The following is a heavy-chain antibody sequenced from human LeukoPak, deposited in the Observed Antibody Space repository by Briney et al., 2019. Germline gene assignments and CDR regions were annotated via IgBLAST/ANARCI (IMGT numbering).Heavy chain of an antibody. D-gene: IGHD1-26*01. J-gene: IGHJ3*02. V-gene: IGHV4-34*01. CDR3: ARAKPEGWEPRIVRRAFDI. CDR2: ITHSGDT. CDR1: GGSFSGHF. Sequence: SETLSLTCAVYGGSFSGHFWSWIRQPPGKGLEWIGEITHSGDTNYNPSLKSRVTISADTSKNQYSLKLTSVTAADTAVYYCARAKPEGWEPRIVRRAFDIWGQGTMVTVSS.